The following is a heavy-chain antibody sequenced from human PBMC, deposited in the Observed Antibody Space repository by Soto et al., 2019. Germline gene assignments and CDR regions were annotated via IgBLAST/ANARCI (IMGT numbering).Heavy chain of an antibody. V-gene: IGHV1-2*02. D-gene: IGHD1-26*01. Sequence: GASVKVSCKASGYTFTGYYVHWVRQAPGQGLEWMGWINPNSGDTYLAQRFQGRVTMNRDTSIGTAYMELRGLTSDDTAEDYCAKGGAIVAAGTRVYLYNAMDVWGQGTTVTVSS. CDR1: GYTFTGYY. J-gene: IGHJ6*02. CDR3: AKGGAIVAAGTRVYLYNAMDV. CDR2: INPNSGDT.